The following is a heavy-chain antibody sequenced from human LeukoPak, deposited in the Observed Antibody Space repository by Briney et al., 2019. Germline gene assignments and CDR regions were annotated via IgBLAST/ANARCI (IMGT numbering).Heavy chain of an antibody. V-gene: IGHV3-21*01. Sequence: GGSLRLSCAASGFTFSSYSMNWVRQAPGKGLEWVSSISSSSSYIYYADSVKGRFTISRDNSKNTLFLQMNSLRAEDTAVYYCARVKVKQWLVRTSDYWGQGTLVTVSS. J-gene: IGHJ4*02. CDR1: GFTFSSYS. CDR3: ARVKVKQWLVRTSDY. CDR2: ISSSSSYI. D-gene: IGHD6-19*01.